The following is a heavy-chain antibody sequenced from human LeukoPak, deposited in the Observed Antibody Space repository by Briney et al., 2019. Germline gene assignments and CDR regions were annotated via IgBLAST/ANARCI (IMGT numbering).Heavy chain of an antibody. Sequence: SETLSLTCTVSGGSISSSYYWSWIRQPPGKGLEWIAYIHDSGSANYKSSLKSRLTISVDTSKNQFSLKLSSVTAADTAVYYCARRSIAARFDPWGQGTLVTVSS. CDR1: GGSISSSYY. V-gene: IGHV4-59*08. D-gene: IGHD6-6*01. J-gene: IGHJ5*02. CDR2: IHDSGSA. CDR3: ARRSIAARFDP.